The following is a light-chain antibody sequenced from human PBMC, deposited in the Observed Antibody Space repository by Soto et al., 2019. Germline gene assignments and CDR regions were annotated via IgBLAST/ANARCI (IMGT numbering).Light chain of an antibody. V-gene: IGKV1-5*01. Sequence: DIQMTQSPSTLSASVGDRVTITCRASQTIRSWLAWYQQKPGKAPKLLIFDASTLERGVPSRFSGSESGTNFTLTISSLQPDDFATYYCQQSNSYPWTFGQGTKVDIK. CDR2: DAS. CDR1: QTIRSW. J-gene: IGKJ1*01. CDR3: QQSNSYPWT.